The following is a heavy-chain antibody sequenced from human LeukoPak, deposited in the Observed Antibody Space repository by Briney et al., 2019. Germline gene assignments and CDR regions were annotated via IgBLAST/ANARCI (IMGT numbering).Heavy chain of an antibody. J-gene: IGHJ4*02. V-gene: IGHV4-39*07. CDR3: ARSATVTTDYFDY. CDR2: IYSNGNT. D-gene: IGHD4-17*01. Sequence: PSETLSLTCSVSGGSISSSGHYWGWIRQSPEKGLDWIGSIYSNGNTYYNPSVKSRVTISVDTSKNQFSLKLTSVTAAETAVYYCARSATVTTDYFDYWGQGALVTVSS. CDR1: GGSISSSGHY.